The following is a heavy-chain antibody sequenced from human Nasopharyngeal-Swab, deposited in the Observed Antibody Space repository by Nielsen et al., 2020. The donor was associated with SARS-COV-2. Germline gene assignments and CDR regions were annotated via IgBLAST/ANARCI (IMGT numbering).Heavy chain of an antibody. J-gene: IGHJ4*02. V-gene: IGHV3-48*02. Sequence: GESLKISCAASGFTFSSYSMNWVRQAQGKGLEWVSYISSSSSTIYYADSVKGRFTISRDNAKNSLYLQMNSLRDEDTAVYYCARDQGLRYYYDSSGCLDYWGQGTLVTVSS. D-gene: IGHD3-22*01. CDR1: GFTFSSYS. CDR3: ARDQGLRYYYDSSGCLDY. CDR2: ISSSSSTI.